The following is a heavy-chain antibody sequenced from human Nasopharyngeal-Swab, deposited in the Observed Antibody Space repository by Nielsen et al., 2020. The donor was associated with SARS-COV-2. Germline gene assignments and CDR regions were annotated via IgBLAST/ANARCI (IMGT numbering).Heavy chain of an antibody. V-gene: IGHV4-34*01. CDR2: INHSGST. D-gene: IGHD3-22*01. J-gene: IGHJ4*02. CDR1: GGSFSGYY. CDR3: ARGDNSGYFDY. Sequence: SETLSLTCAVYGGSFSGYYWSWIRQPPGKGLEWIGEINHSGSTNYNPFLKSRVTISVDTSKNQFSLKLSSVTAADTAVYYCARGDNSGYFDYWGQGTLVTDSS.